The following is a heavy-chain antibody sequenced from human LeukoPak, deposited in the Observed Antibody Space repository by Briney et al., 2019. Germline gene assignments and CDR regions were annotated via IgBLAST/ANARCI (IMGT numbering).Heavy chain of an antibody. J-gene: IGHJ3*02. V-gene: IGHV1-2*02. CDR1: GYTFTGYY. CDR2: INPNSGGT. CDR3: AREGVEYQLLYGSDAFDI. D-gene: IGHD2-2*02. Sequence: ASVKVSCKASGYTFTGYYMHWVRQAPGQGLEWMGWINPNSGGTNYAQKFQGRVTMTRDTSISTAYMELSRLRSDDTAVYYCAREGVEYQLLYGSDAFDIWGQGAMVTVSS.